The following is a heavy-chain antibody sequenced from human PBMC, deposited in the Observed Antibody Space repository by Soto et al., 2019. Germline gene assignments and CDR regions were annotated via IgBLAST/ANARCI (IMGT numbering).Heavy chain of an antibody. CDR3: AREILGAIRREDALDI. CDR2: ITPLGGAT. V-gene: IGHV1-46*01. J-gene: IGHJ6*02. D-gene: IGHD1-26*01. Sequence: ASVRVSCKAAGFSITNYHMHLVRQAPGQGLEWMGVITPLGGATTYAQKFQGRVNMTADMSTSNVHMDLSSLRSEDTAVYYCAREILGAIRREDALDISGQGNRLTLSS. CDR1: GFSITNYH.